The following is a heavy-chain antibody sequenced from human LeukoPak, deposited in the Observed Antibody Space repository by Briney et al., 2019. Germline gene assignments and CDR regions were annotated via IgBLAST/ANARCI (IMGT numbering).Heavy chain of an antibody. CDR3: ARGDGLVVLAATTFYYMDV. V-gene: IGHV1-2*02. CDR1: GYTFTGYY. Sequence: GASVKVSCKASGYTFTGYYMHWVRQAPGQGLEWMGWINPNSGDTNYAQKFQGRVTMTRDTSISTAYMELSRLTSDDTAMYYCARGDGLVVLAATTFYYMDVWGRGTTVTVSS. J-gene: IGHJ6*03. CDR2: INPNSGDT. D-gene: IGHD2-15*01.